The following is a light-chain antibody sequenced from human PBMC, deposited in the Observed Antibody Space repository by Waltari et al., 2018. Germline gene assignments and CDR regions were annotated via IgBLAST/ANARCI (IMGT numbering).Light chain of an antibody. V-gene: IGKV3-15*01. CDR1: QSVSSN. Sequence: DIVMTQSPATLSVSPGERATLSCRDSQSVSSNLAWYQQKPGQAPRLLIYGASTRATDILARFSGSGSGTEFTLTISNLQSEDFSVYFCQQYNNWARWTFGQATKVEIK. CDR2: GAS. J-gene: IGKJ1*01. CDR3: QQYNNWARWT.